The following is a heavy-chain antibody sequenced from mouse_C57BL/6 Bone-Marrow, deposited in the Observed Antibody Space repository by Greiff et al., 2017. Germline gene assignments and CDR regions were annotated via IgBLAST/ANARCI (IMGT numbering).Heavy chain of an antibody. CDR3: ARRGYGSSYDAMDY. J-gene: IGHJ4*01. V-gene: IGHV1-52*01. CDR1: GYTFTSYW. Sequence: QVQLQQPGAELVRPGSSVKLSCKASGYTFTSYWMHWVKQRPIQGLEWIGNIDPSDSETHYNQKFKDKATLTVDKSSSTAYMQLSSLTSADSAVYYCARRGYGSSYDAMDYWGQGTSVTVSS. D-gene: IGHD1-1*01. CDR2: IDPSDSET.